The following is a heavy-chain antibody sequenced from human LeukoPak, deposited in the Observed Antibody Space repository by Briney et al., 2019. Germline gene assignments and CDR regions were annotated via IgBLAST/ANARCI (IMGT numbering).Heavy chain of an antibody. Sequence: PGGSLGLSCAASGFTFSSYAMSWVRQAPGKGLEWVPAISGSGGSTYYADSVKGRFTISRDNSKSTLYLQMNSLRAEDTAVYYCAKRNYFDSGPFDYWGQGTLVTVSS. CDR3: AKRNYFDSGPFDY. J-gene: IGHJ4*02. CDR2: ISGSGGST. D-gene: IGHD3-10*01. V-gene: IGHV3-23*01. CDR1: GFTFSSYA.